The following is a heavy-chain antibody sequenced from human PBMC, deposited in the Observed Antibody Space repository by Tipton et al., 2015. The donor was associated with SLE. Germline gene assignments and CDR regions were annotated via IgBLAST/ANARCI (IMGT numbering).Heavy chain of an antibody. V-gene: IGHV4-39*01. CDR2: IYYSGNT. J-gene: IGHJ3*02. CDR1: GGSISSNSYY. Sequence: LRLSCTVSGGSISSNSYYRGWIRQPPGKGLEWIGSIYYSGNTYYNPSLKSRVTISVDTSKNQFSLKLSSVTAADTAVYYCARQRGRWLLDAFDIWGQGTMVTVSS. CDR3: ARQRGRWLLDAFDI. D-gene: IGHD6-19*01.